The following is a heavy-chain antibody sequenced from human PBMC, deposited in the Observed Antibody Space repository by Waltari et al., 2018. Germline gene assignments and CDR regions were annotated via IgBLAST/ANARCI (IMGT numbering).Heavy chain of an antibody. CDR3: ATVVAVAGTEGY. D-gene: IGHD6-19*01. CDR1: GSTLTELS. J-gene: IGHJ4*02. CDR2: FDPEDGET. V-gene: IGHV1-24*01. Sequence: QVQLVQSGAEVRKPGAPVQASCKLSGSTLTELSMPWVRQAPGKGLEWMGGFDPEDGETIYAQKFQGRVTMTEDTSTDTAYMELSSLRSEDTAVYYCATVVAVAGTEGYWGQGTLVTVSS.